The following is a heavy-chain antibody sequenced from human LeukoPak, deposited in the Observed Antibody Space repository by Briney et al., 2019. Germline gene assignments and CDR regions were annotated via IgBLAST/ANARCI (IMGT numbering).Heavy chain of an antibody. J-gene: IGHJ4*02. Sequence: ASVKVSCTASGYLFINYGISWLRQAPGQGLECMGWISPYSGNTDYAQKLQGRVTMTTDTSTTTAYMELRSLRFDDTAVYYCARTSGVSVAGSPYYFDFWGQGPVISVSS. D-gene: IGHD6-19*01. CDR1: GYLFINYG. CDR2: ISPYSGNT. V-gene: IGHV1-18*01. CDR3: ARTSGVSVAGSPYYFDF.